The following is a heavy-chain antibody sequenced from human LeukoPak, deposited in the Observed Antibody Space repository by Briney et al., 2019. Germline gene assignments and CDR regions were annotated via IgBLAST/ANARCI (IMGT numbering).Heavy chain of an antibody. CDR3: ARNLGSGWYYDY. D-gene: IGHD6-19*01. Sequence: SETLSLTCTVSGGSISSYYWSWIRQPPGKGLEWIGYMYYSGSTNYNPSLRSRVAISVDTSKNQFSLKLSSVTAADTAVYYCARNLGSGWYYDYWGQGILVTVSS. J-gene: IGHJ4*02. CDR1: GGSISSYY. V-gene: IGHV4-59*08. CDR2: MYYSGST.